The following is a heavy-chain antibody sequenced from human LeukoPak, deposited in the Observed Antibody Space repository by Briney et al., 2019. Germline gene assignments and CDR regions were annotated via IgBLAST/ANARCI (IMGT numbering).Heavy chain of an antibody. D-gene: IGHD6-13*01. V-gene: IGHV3-21*04. CDR2: ISSSSYI. Sequence: PGGSLRLSCAASGFTFSSYSMNWVRQAPGKGLEWVSSISSSSYIYYADSVKGRFTISRDNAKNSLYLQVNSLRAEDTAVYYCARPTIAAAGNFEYWGQGTLVTVSS. J-gene: IGHJ4*02. CDR1: GFTFSSYS. CDR3: ARPTIAAAGNFEY.